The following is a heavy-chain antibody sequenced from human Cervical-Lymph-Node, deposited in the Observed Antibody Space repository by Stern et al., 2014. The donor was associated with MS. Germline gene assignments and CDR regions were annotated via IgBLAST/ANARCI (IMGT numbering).Heavy chain of an antibody. Sequence: EVQLVQSGGGLVQPGGSLRLSCAASGFTFSSYWLHWVRQAPGKGLVGVSRINSDGSSTSYADSVKGRFTISRDNAKNTLYLQMNSLRAEDTAVYYCAREQQLRWFDPWGQGTLVTVSS. V-gene: IGHV3-74*01. CDR1: GFTFSSYW. J-gene: IGHJ5*02. D-gene: IGHD6-13*01. CDR2: INSDGSST. CDR3: AREQQLRWFDP.